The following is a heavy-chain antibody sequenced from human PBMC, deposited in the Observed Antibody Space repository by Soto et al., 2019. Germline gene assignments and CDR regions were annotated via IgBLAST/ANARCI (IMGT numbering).Heavy chain of an antibody. Sequence: GGSLRLSCAVSGFSFGNYWMSWVRQAPGKGLEWLASIKEDGSERYYLDSVKGRFTISRDNAKDSLSLQMNSLRGEDTAVYYCARAFVGLWFDPWGQGTLVTVSS. D-gene: IGHD3-16*01. J-gene: IGHJ5*02. V-gene: IGHV3-7*01. CDR3: ARAFVGLWFDP. CDR1: GFSFGNYW. CDR2: IKEDGSER.